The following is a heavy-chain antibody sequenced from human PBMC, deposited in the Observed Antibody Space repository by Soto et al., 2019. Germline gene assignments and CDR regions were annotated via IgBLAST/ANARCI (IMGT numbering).Heavy chain of an antibody. J-gene: IGHJ6*02. V-gene: IGHV3-30*18. Sequence: PGGSLRLSCAAPGFTFRCYGMHWVRQAPGRGLEWVALISYDGSVKYYADSVRGRFTISRDNSKNTLYLQMNSLRAEDTAVYYCANSEYSRYKNIDVWGQGTTVTVSS. CDR1: GFTFRCYG. D-gene: IGHD5-18*01. CDR2: ISYDGSVK. CDR3: ANSEYSRYKNIDV.